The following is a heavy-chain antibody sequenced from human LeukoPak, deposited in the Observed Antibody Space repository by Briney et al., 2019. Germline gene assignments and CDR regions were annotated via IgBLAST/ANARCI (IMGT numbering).Heavy chain of an antibody. Sequence: GGPLRLSCAPSGHTLSIYWMHWLRQAPGKGLVWVSRIISGGSSTTYADSVRGRFTISRDNAKNTVYLQMSSMRDDDTAVHYCAIDWCTTGVCGGMDVWGQRTTVTVSS. CDR3: AIDWCTTGVCGGMDV. V-gene: IGHV3-74*01. CDR2: IISGGSST. D-gene: IGHD2-8*01. CDR1: GHTLSIYW. J-gene: IGHJ6*02.